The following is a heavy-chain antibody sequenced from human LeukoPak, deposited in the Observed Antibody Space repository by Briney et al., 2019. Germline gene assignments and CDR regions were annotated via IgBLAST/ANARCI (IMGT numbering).Heavy chain of an antibody. Sequence: GGSLRLSCAASGFTFNHYWMSWVRQAPGKGLEWVANIRADGGERYYVDSVKGRCTIHRDNAKNSLYLQMNSLRVEDTAVYYCARADGSGYYVRIFDHWGQGTPVTVSS. V-gene: IGHV3-7*01. D-gene: IGHD3-22*01. CDR1: GFTFNHYW. CDR3: ARADGSGYYVRIFDH. CDR2: IRADGGER. J-gene: IGHJ4*02.